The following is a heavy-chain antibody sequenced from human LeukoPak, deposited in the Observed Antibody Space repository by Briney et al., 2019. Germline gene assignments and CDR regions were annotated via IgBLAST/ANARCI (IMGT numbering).Heavy chain of an antibody. Sequence: SETLSLTCTVSGASINGHYWSWVRQSPEKGLEWIGYISHTGSTNYNPFLKSRVTMSVDTSKKQFSLKLSSVTAADTAIYYCARDQISINAPDLWGQGTLVTVS. J-gene: IGHJ3*01. CDR3: ARDQISINAPDL. CDR1: GASINGHY. V-gene: IGHV4-59*11. CDR2: ISHTGST. D-gene: IGHD3-10*01.